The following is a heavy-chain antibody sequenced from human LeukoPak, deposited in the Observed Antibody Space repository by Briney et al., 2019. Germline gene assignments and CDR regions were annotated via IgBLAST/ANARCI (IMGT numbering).Heavy chain of an antibody. CDR1: GYTFTSYY. CDR3: ARASFNYYDSSGYYSEYYYYYYMDV. CDR2: INPSGGST. Sequence: GASVKVSCKASGYTFTSYYMHWVRQAPGQGLEWMGIINPSGGSTSYAQKFQGRVTMTRDTSTSTAYMELRSLRSDDTAVYYCARASFNYYDSSGYYSEYYYYYYMDVWGKGTTVTISS. D-gene: IGHD3-22*01. V-gene: IGHV1-46*01. J-gene: IGHJ6*03.